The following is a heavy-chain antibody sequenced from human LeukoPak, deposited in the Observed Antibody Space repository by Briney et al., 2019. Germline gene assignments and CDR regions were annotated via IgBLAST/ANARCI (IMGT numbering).Heavy chain of an antibody. V-gene: IGHV3-30-3*01. J-gene: IGHJ4*02. CDR2: ISYDGSNK. Sequence: GGSLRLSCAASGFTFSSYAMHWVRQAPGKGLEWVAVISYDGSNKYYADSVKGRFTISRDNSKNTLYLQMNSLRAEDTAVYYCTTDRAMGSSCWGQGTLVTVSS. D-gene: IGHD2-15*01. CDR3: TTDRAMGSSC. CDR1: GFTFSSYA.